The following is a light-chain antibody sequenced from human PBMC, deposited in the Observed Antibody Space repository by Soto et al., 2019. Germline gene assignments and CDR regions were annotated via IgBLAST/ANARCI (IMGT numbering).Light chain of an antibody. CDR2: LNSDGSH. CDR1: SGHSSYA. J-gene: IGLJ2*01. Sequence: QTVVTQSPSASASLGASVKLTCTLSSGHSSYAIAWHQQQPEKGPRYLMKLNSDGSHSQGDGIPDRFSGSSSGAERYLTISSLQSEDEADYYCQTWGTGIVVFGGGTKVTVL. V-gene: IGLV4-69*01. CDR3: QTWGTGIVV.